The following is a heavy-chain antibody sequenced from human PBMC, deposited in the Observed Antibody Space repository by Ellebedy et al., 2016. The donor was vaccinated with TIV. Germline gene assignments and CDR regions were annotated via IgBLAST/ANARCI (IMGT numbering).Heavy chain of an antibody. CDR1: GGSISSYY. Sequence: SETLSLTCTVSGGSISSYYWSWIRQPPGKGLEWIGYIYYSGSTYYNPSLKSRVTISVDTSKNQFSLKLSSVAAADTAVYYCARDRSGYDYYYYYYMDVWGKGTTVTVSS. J-gene: IGHJ6*03. CDR3: ARDRSGYDYYYYYYMDV. CDR2: IYYSGST. V-gene: IGHV4-59*12. D-gene: IGHD5-12*01.